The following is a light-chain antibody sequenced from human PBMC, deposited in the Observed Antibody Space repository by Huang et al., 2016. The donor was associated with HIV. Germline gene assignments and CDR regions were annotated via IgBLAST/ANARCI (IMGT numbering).Light chain of an antibody. CDR2: WAS. V-gene: IGKV4-1*01. J-gene: IGKJ1*01. CDR1: QSVLYSSNNKNY. CDR3: QQYYSTRT. Sequence: DIVMTQSPDSLAVSLGERATINCKSSQSVLYSSNNKNYLAWYQQKPGQPPMLLIYWASTRESGVPDRFSGSGSGTDVTLTISSLQAEDVAVYYCQQYYSTRTFGQGTKVEIK.